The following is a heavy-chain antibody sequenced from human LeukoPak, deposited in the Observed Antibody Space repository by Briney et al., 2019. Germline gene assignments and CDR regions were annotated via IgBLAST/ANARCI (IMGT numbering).Heavy chain of an antibody. CDR2: IIPIFGTA. V-gene: IGHV1-69*05. J-gene: IGHJ4*02. D-gene: IGHD5-12*01. Sequence: SVKVSCKASGGTFSSYAISWVRQAPGQGLEWMGGIIPIFGTANYAQKFQGGVTITTDESTSTAYMELSSLRSEDTAVYYCARLATRGYSGYDREAFDYWGQGTLVTVSS. CDR3: ARLATRGYSGYDREAFDY. CDR1: GGTFSSYA.